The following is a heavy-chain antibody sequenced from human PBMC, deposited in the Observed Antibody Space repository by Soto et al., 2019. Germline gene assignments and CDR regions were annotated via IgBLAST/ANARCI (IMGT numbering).Heavy chain of an antibody. D-gene: IGHD3-3*01. CDR1: GYTFTSYG. CDR3: ARDSYDFWSGYREPFDY. CDR2: ISAYNGNT. Sequence: QVQLVQSGAEVKKPGASVKVSCKASGYTFTSYGISWVRQAPGQGLEWMAWISAYNGNTNYAQKLQGRVTMTTDTSTSTAYMELRSLRSDDTAVYYCARDSYDFWSGYREPFDYWGQGTLVTVSS. J-gene: IGHJ4*02. V-gene: IGHV1-18*01.